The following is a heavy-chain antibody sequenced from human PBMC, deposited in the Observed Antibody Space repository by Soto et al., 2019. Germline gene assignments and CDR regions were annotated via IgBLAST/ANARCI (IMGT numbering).Heavy chain of an antibody. CDR2: INTYNGQT. CDR1: GYIFTTYS. V-gene: IGHV1-18*04. D-gene: IGHD6-19*01. CDR3: ARGPQNSGF. Sequence: ASVKVSCKTSGYIFTTYSVAWVRQAPGQGLEWMGWINTYNGQTHYAQKFQGRVSLTAEPSTNTVYMELRSLTSDDTAVYYCARGPQNSGFWGQGTLVTVSS. J-gene: IGHJ4*02.